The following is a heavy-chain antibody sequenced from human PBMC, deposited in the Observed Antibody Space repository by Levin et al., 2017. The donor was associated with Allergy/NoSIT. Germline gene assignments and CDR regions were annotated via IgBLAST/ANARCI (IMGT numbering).Heavy chain of an antibody. CDR3: AVFSLRYGAFDI. D-gene: IGHD4-17*01. CDR1: GGSFGGSY. J-gene: IGHJ3*02. CDR2: INHRGST. V-gene: IGHV4-34*01. Sequence: SQTLSLPCAMYGGSFGGSYWSWLRQPPGKGLEWIGEINHRGSTTYNPSLKSRVTISIDTSRNQFSVKLNSVTAADTAVYYCAVFSLRYGAFDIWGQGTMVTVSS.